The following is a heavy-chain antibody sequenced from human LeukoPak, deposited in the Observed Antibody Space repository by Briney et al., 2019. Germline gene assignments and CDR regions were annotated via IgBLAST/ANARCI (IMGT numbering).Heavy chain of an antibody. CDR2: ISSSGSTI. J-gene: IGHJ4*02. D-gene: IGHD4-23*01. Sequence: SCAASGFTFSSYEMHWVRQDPGKGLEWVSYISSSGSTIYYADSVKGRFTISRDNAKNSLYLQMNSLRAEDTAVYYCARDYGGSSPFDYWGQGTLVTVSS. V-gene: IGHV3-48*03. CDR1: GFTFSSYE. CDR3: ARDYGGSSPFDY.